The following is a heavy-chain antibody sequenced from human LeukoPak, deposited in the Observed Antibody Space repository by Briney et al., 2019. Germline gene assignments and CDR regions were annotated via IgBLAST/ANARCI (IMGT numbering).Heavy chain of an antibody. D-gene: IGHD1-26*01. CDR1: GGTFSSYA. CDR3: ARERGAAYFDY. V-gene: IGHV1-69*13. CDR2: IIPIFGTA. J-gene: IGHJ4*02. Sequence: ASVKVSCKASGGTFSSYAISWVRQAPGQGLEWMGGIIPIFGTANYAQKFQGGVTITADESTSTAYMELSSLRSEDTAVYYCARERGAAYFDYWGQETLVSVSS.